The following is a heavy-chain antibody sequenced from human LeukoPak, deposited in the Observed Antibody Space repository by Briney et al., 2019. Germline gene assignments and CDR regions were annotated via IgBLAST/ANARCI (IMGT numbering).Heavy chain of an antibody. CDR1: GFTFSDHY. CDR3: AELGITMIGGV. V-gene: IGHV3-11*04. D-gene: IGHD3-10*02. Sequence: GGSLRLSCATSGFTFSDHYMDWVRQAPGKGLEWVSYISSSGSTIYYADSVKGRFTISRDNAKNSLYLQMNSLRAEDTAVYYCAELGITMIGGVWGKGTTVTISS. J-gene: IGHJ6*04. CDR2: ISSSGSTI.